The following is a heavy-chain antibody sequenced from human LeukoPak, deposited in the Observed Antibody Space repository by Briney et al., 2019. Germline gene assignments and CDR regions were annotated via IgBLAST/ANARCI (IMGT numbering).Heavy chain of an antibody. Sequence: SETLSLTCTVSGDSITSNYYFWSWIRQHPGEGLEWIGYINSRGSAYYNPSLGSRVTVSIDTSKKQFSLNLSFVTAADTAVYFCAREVIEPSATDAFDIWGQGTMVIVSS. D-gene: IGHD2-2*01. V-gene: IGHV4-31*03. CDR2: INSRGSA. CDR3: AREVIEPSATDAFDI. J-gene: IGHJ3*02. CDR1: GDSITSNYYF.